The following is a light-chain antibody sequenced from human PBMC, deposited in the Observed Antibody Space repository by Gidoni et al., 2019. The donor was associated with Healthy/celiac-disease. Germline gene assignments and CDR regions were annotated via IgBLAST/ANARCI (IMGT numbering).Light chain of an antibody. CDR1: SLSSYY. Sequence: SSELTQDPAVSVALGQTVRITRQGDSLSSYYSSGYQQKPGQAPVLVIYGKKNRPSWIPERFAEYSSGKTDSMTITGGQAEDEADYYCKSRDSSGNHYVFGTGTKVTVI. CDR2: GKK. V-gene: IGLV3-19*01. J-gene: IGLJ1*01. CDR3: KSRDSSGNHYV.